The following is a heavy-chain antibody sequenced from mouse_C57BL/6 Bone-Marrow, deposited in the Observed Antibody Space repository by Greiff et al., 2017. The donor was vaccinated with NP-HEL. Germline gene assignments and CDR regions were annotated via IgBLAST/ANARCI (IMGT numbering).Heavy chain of an antibody. CDR3: ARWGLYFDY. Sequence: QVQLKESGAELVKPGASVKMSCKASGYTFTSYWITWVKQRPGQGLEWIGDIYPGSGSTNYNEKFKSKATLTVDTSSSTAYMQLSSLTSEDSAVYYCARWGLYFDYWGQGTTLTVSS. CDR1: GYTFTSYW. V-gene: IGHV1-55*01. J-gene: IGHJ2*01. CDR2: IYPGSGST.